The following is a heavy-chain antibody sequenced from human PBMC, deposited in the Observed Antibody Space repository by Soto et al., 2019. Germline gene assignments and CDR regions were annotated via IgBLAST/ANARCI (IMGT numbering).Heavy chain of an antibody. J-gene: IGHJ2*01. CDR3: ARGGRELLRFLEWLPDWYFDL. V-gene: IGHV4-34*01. D-gene: IGHD3-3*01. Sequence: SETLSLTCAVYGGSFSGYYWSWIRQPPGKGLEWIGEINHSGSTNYNPSLKSRVTISVDTSKNQFSLKLSSVTAADTAVYYCARGGRELLRFLEWLPDWYFDLWGRGTLVTVSS. CDR2: INHSGST. CDR1: GGSFSGYY.